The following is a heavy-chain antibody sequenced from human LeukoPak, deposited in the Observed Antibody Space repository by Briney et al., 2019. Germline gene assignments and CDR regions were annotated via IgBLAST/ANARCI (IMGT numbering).Heavy chain of an antibody. J-gene: IGHJ5*02. V-gene: IGHV4-31*03. Sequence: SEPLTLTCTVSGGSISSGDYYWSWIRQHPGKGLEWIGYIYYSGSTYYNPSLKSRVTISVDTSKNQFSLKLSSVTAADTAVYYCARVLRGYCTNGVCYTAGFDPWGQGTLVTVSS. CDR1: GGSISSGDYY. CDR2: IYYSGST. D-gene: IGHD2-8*01. CDR3: ARVLRGYCTNGVCYTAGFDP.